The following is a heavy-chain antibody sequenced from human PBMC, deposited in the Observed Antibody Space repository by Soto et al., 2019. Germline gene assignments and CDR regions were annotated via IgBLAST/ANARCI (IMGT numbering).Heavy chain of an antibody. V-gene: IGHV4-59*01. J-gene: IGHJ3*02. CDR1: GGSISSYY. CDR3: GGGAFVIWGQGSDI. CDR2: IYYSGST. Sequence: PSETLSLTCTVSGGSISSYYWSWIRQPPGKGLEWIGYIYYSGSTNYNPALKSRVTISVDTSKNQFSLKLSSVTAADTAVYYCGGGAFVIWGQGSDIWGQGTMVTVSS. D-gene: IGHD3-16*02.